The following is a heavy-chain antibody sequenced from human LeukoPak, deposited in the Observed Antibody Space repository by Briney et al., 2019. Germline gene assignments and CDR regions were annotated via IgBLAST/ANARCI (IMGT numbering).Heavy chain of an antibody. CDR2: IRYDGSNK. CDR1: GFTFSSYA. D-gene: IGHD3-10*01. CDR3: AKSGYGSGSSYYMDV. V-gene: IGHV3-30*02. J-gene: IGHJ6*03. Sequence: GGSLRLSCAASGFTFSSYAMHWVRQAPGKGLEWVAFIRYDGSNKYYADSVKGRFTISRDNSKNTLYLQMNSLRAEDTAVYYCAKSGYGSGSSYYMDVWGKGTTVTISS.